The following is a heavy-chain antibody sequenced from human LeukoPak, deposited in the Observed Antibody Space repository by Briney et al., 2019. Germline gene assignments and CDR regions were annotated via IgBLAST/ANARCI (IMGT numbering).Heavy chain of an antibody. Sequence: SVKVSCKASGGTFSSYAISWVRQAPGQGLEWMGGIIPILGTANYAQKFQGRVTITADKSTSTAYMEMSSLRFEDTAVYYCARVFGVVPAARFDPWGQGTLVTVSS. CDR2: IIPILGTA. CDR1: GGTFSSYA. J-gene: IGHJ5*02. D-gene: IGHD2-2*01. CDR3: ARVFGVVPAARFDP. V-gene: IGHV1-69*10.